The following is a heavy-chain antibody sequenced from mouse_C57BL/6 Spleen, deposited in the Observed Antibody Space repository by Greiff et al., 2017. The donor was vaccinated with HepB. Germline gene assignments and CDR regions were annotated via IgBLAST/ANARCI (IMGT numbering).Heavy chain of an antibody. J-gene: IGHJ4*01. V-gene: IGHV1-18*01. CDR3: ARDYYYGSSFYAMDY. CDR2: INPNNGGT. Sequence: VQLQQSGPELVKPGASVKIPCKASGYTFTDYNMDWVKQSHGKSLEWIGDINPNNGGTIYNQKFKGKATLTVDKSSSTAYMELRSLTSEDTAVYYCARDYYYGSSFYAMDYWGQGTSVTVSS. D-gene: IGHD1-1*01. CDR1: GYTFTDYN.